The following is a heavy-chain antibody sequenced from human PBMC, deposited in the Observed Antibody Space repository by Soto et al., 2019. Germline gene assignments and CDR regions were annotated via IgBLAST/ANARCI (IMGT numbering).Heavy chain of an antibody. CDR3: ARPSPLTYSSGWFDDAFDI. CDR2: IYPGDSDT. Sequence: GESLKISCKGSGYSFTSYWIGWVRQMPGKGLEWMGIIYPGDSDTRYSPSFQGQVTISADKSISTAYLQWSSLKASDTAMYYCARPSPLTYSSGWFDDAFDIWGQGTMVTVSS. J-gene: IGHJ3*02. CDR1: GYSFTSYW. V-gene: IGHV5-51*01. D-gene: IGHD6-19*01.